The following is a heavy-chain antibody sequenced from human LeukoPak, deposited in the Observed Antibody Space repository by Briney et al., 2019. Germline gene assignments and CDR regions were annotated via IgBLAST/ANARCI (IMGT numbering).Heavy chain of an antibody. D-gene: IGHD2-15*01. CDR1: GFTFSSYG. V-gene: IGHV3-30*03. CDR3: SSLLGYCSGGSCYYFDY. CDR2: ISYDGSNK. J-gene: IGHJ4*02. Sequence: GGSLRLSCAASGFTFSSYGMRWVRQAPGKGLEWVAVISYDGSNKYYADSVKGRFTISRDNSKNTLYLQMNSLRAEDTAVYYCSSLLGYCSGGSCYYFDYWGQGTLVTVSS.